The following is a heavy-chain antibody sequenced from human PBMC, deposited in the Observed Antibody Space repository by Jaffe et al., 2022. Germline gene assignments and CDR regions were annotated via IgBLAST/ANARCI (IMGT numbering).Heavy chain of an antibody. D-gene: IGHD3-10*01. CDR1: GFTFGDYA. V-gene: IGHV3-49*04. J-gene: IGHJ4*02. CDR2: IRSKAYGGTT. Sequence: EVQLVESGGGLVQPGRSLRLSCTASGFTFGDYAMSWVRQAPGKGLEWVGFIRSKAYGGTTEYAASVKGRFTISRDDSKSIAYLQMNSLKTEDTAVYYCTRVMVRGVIILVFDYWGQGTLVTVSS. CDR3: TRVMVRGVIILVFDY.